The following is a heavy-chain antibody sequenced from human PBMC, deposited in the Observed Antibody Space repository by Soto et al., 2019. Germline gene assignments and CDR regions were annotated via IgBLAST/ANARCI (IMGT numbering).Heavy chain of an antibody. V-gene: IGHV4-59*02. J-gene: IGHJ4*02. CDR2: TSYSGNT. D-gene: IGHD1-26*01. CDR1: GGSVSSYQ. Sequence: QGQLQESGPGLLKPSETLSLTCTISGGSVSSYQWSWIRQPPGKGLEWIGLTSYSGNTVYNPSLKSRVAFSVDTSKNHFSLTLTSVTAADTAVYYCARDGVGPFDYWGQGTLVTVSS. CDR3: ARDGVGPFDY.